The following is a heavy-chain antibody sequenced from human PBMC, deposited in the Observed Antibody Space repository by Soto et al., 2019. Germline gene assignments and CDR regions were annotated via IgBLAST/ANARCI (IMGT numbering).Heavy chain of an antibody. CDR1: VCSIGGGGYS. D-gene: IGHD5-12*01. V-gene: IGHV4-30-2*01. J-gene: IGHJ4*02. CDR2: IYRSGST. CDR3: ARGGYSGYHFMFDY. Sequence: ILSLTFTVAVCSIGGGGYSWNWIGQPPGKGLEYIGYIYRSGSTYYNPSLRSRVIISIDKSNNHFSLKLSSVTAADTAVYYCARGGYSGYHFMFDYWGQRALVTVSS.